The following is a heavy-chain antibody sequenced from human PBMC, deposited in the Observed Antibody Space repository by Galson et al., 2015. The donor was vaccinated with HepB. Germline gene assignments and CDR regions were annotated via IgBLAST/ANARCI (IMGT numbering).Heavy chain of an antibody. D-gene: IGHD6-13*01. J-gene: IGHJ3*02. CDR1: GGSISSYY. CDR2: IYYSGST. Sequence: SETLSLTCTVSGGSISSYYWSWIRQPPGKGLEWIGYIYYSGSTNYNPSLKSRVTISVDTSKNQFSLKLSSVTAADTAVYYCAREDSSSWYLAFDIWGQGTMVTVSS. CDR3: AREDSSSWYLAFDI. V-gene: IGHV4-59*01.